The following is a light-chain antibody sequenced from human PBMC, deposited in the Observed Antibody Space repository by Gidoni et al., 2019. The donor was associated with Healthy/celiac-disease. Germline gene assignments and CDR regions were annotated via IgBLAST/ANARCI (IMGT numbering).Light chain of an antibody. CDR1: QSVLYISNNKNY. CDR3: QQYYITPFT. V-gene: IGKV4-1*01. CDR2: WAS. J-gene: IGKJ3*01. Sequence: DIVMTQSPDSLAVSLGERSTINSKSSQSVLYISNNKNYLAWYQQKPGQPPKLLIYWASTRESGVPDRFSGSGSGTDFTLTISSLQAEDVAVYYCQQYYITPFTFGPGTKVDIK.